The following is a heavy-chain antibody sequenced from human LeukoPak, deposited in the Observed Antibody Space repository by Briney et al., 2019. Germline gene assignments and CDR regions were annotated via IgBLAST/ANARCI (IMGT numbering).Heavy chain of an antibody. CDR3: ARRESTTVSDY. CDR1: GYSFTKYW. D-gene: IGHD1-1*01. V-gene: IGHV5-51*01. J-gene: IGHJ4*02. CDR2: IYPGDSNT. Sequence: GESLKISCKGSGYSFTKYWIGWVRQMPGKGLEWMGLIYPGDSNTRYSPSFQGQVTISVDKSINTAYLQWSSLTASDTAIYYCARRESTTVSDYWGQGTLVTVSS.